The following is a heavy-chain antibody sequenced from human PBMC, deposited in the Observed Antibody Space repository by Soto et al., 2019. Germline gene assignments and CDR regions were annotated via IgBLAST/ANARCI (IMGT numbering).Heavy chain of an antibody. Sequence: PGGSLRLSCAASGFTFSSYAMSWVRQAPGKGLEWVSAISGSGGSTYYADSVKGRFTISRDNSKNTLYLQMNSLRAEDTAVYYCAKEWTIFGVVIIRGSFDYWGQATLVTVSS. D-gene: IGHD3-3*01. CDR3: AKEWTIFGVVIIRGSFDY. CDR1: GFTFSSYA. J-gene: IGHJ4*02. V-gene: IGHV3-23*01. CDR2: ISGSGGST.